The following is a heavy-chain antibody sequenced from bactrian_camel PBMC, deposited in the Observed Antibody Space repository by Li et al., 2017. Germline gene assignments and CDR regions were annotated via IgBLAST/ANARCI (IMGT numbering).Heavy chain of an antibody. J-gene: IGHJ4*01. CDR3: AADRDCYLGSSYVPTYKH. CDR1: GYIDTSGC. V-gene: IGHV3-3*01. CDR2: IGTTKALS. D-gene: IGHD3*01. Sequence: HVQLVESGGGSVQEGGSLRLSCVASGYIDTSGCMGWFRQVAGKEREGIAAIGTTKALSRYADSVSGRFTISRDSANNALYLQMNSLKPEDTAMYYCAADRDCYLGSSYVPTYKHWGQGTQVTVS.